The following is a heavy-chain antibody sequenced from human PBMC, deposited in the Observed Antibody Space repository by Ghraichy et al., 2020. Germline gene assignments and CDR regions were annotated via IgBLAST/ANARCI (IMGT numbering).Heavy chain of an antibody. V-gene: IGHV1-69*13. Sequence: SVKVSCKASGGTFSSYAISWVRQAPGQGLEWMGGIIPIFGTANYAQKFQGRVTITADESTSTAYMELSSLRSEDTAVYYCARGDYDYVWGTHWYWGQGTLVTVSS. CDR2: IIPIFGTA. CDR1: GGTFSSYA. J-gene: IGHJ4*02. CDR3: ARGDYDYVWGTHWY. D-gene: IGHD3-16*01.